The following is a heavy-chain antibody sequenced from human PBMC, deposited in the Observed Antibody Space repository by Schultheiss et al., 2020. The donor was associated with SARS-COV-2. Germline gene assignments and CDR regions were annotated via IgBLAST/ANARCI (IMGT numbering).Heavy chain of an antibody. V-gene: IGHV4-59*12. D-gene: IGHD3-22*01. J-gene: IGHJ4*02. CDR1: GGSISSYY. CDR3: ASSFYDSSGYYEDY. CDR2: IYYSGST. Sequence: SETLSLTCTVSGGSISSYYWSWIRQPPGKGLEWIGYIYYSGSTNYNPSLKSRVTISVDTSKNQFSLKLSSVTAADTAVYYCASSFYDSSGYYEDYWGQGTLVTVSS.